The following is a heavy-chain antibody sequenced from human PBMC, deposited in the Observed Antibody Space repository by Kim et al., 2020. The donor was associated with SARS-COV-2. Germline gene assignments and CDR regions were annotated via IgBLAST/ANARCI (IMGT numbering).Heavy chain of an antibody. CDR3: AGGTVYSSTPYYYYY. J-gene: IGHJ6*01. Sequence: SETLSLTCTVSSGSISSGDHYWTWIRQHPGKGREWIGYIYYSGSTFYNPSLNSRISISVDRSKNHFSLKLSSLTAADTAVYYCAGGTVYSSTPYYYYY. D-gene: IGHD6-13*01. CDR2: IYYSGST. V-gene: IGHV4-31*03. CDR1: SGSISSGDHY.